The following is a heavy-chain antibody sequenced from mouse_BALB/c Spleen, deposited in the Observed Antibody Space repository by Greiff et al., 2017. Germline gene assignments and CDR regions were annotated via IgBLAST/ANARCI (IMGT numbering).Heavy chain of an antibody. CDR1: GFTFTDYY. Sequence: EVQVVESGGGLVQPGGSLRLSCATSGFTFTDYYMSWVRQPPGKALEWLGFIRNKANGYTTEYSASVKGRFTISRDNSQSILYLQMNTLRAEDSATYYCARELLDYWGQGTTLTVS. CDR2: IRNKANGYTT. V-gene: IGHV7-3*02. J-gene: IGHJ2*01. CDR3: ARELLDY.